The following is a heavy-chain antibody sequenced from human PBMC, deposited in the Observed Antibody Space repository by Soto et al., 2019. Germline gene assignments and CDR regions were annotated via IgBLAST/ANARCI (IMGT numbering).Heavy chain of an antibody. CDR1: GFTFSNYG. D-gene: IGHD6-19*01. CDR2: IWYDGSNI. Sequence: QVQLVESGGGVVQPGRSLRLSCAASGFTFSNYGMRWVRQAPGKGLEWVAVIWYDGSNIDYADSVKGRFTISRDNSKNTLYLQMNRLRDEDTAVYYCARARRSGWNVDAFDIWGQGTMVTVSS. CDR3: ARARRSGWNVDAFDI. V-gene: IGHV3-33*01. J-gene: IGHJ3*02.